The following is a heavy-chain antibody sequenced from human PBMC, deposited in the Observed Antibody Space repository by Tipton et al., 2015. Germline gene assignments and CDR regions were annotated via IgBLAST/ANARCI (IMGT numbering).Heavy chain of an antibody. CDR3: TWDGTGYYGMYH. D-gene: IGHD3-22*01. Sequence: QLVQSGGGLVKPGGYLRLSCAASGFTFSHAWMTWVRQAPGKGLEWVGRIRNGGTTDYPTPVKGRFTLSRDDSRNTVYLRVNSLQTDDTAVYYCTWDGTGYYGMYHWGQGTLLTVSS. CDR1: GFTFSHAW. V-gene: IGHV3-15*07. J-gene: IGHJ1*01. CDR2: IRNGGTT.